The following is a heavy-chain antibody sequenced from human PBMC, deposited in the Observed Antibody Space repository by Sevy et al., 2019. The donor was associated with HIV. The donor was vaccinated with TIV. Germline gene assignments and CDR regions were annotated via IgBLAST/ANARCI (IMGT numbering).Heavy chain of an antibody. CDR2: INPNSGGT. J-gene: IGHJ5*02. V-gene: IGHV1-2*02. Sequence: ASVKVSCKASGYTFTGYYMHWVRQAPGQGLEWMGWINPNSGGTNYAQKFQGRVTMTRDTSISTAYMELSRLRSDDTAGYYCARDLPKAYEFFGVVILPYNWFDPWGQGTLVTVSS. CDR3: ARDLPKAYEFFGVVILPYNWFDP. D-gene: IGHD3-3*01. CDR1: GYTFTGYY.